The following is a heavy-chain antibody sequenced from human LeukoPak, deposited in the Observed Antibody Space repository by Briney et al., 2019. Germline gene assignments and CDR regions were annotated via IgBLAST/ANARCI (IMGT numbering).Heavy chain of an antibody. J-gene: IGHJ4*02. D-gene: IGHD6-13*01. CDR2: IKQDGSEK. V-gene: IGHV3-7*01. CDR3: ASGIAATG. Sequence: PGGSLRLSCAASGFTFSSHWMSWVRQAPGKWLEWVANIKQDGSEKYYVDSVKGRFTISRDHATNSPYLQVNSLRAEDPAVYYCASGIAATGWGQGTLVTVSS. CDR1: GFTFSSHW.